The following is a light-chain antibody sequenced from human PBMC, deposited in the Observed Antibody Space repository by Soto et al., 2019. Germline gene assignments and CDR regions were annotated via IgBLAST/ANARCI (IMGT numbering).Light chain of an antibody. J-gene: IGLJ3*02. V-gene: IGLV2-14*01. CDR2: EVS. Sequence: QSALTQPASVSGSPGQSITISCTGTSSDVGAYDYVSWYQQHPGKATKFILYEVSNRPSGLSNRFSGSKSGNTASLTISGLQAEDEADYYCSSFTTSNTWVFGGGTKLTVL. CDR3: SSFTTSNTWV. CDR1: SSDVGAYDY.